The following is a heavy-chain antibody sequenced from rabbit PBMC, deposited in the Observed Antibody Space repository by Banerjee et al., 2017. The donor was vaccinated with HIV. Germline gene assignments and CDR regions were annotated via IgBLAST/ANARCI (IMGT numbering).Heavy chain of an antibody. V-gene: IGHV1S47*01. D-gene: IGHD4-2*01. CDR3: ARDAGYAGSNL. Sequence: QEQLVESGGGLVQPGGSLKLSCKASGFDFSSYGVSWVRQAPGKGLEWIGYIDPVFGSTLYADWVNGRFTISSHNAQNTLYLQLNSLTAADTATYFCARDAGYAGSNLWGPGTLVTVS. CDR2: IDPVFGST. J-gene: IGHJ4*01. CDR1: GFDFSSYG.